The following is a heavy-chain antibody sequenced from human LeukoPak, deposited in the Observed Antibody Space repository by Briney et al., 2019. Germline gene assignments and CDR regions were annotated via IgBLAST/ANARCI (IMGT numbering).Heavy chain of an antibody. CDR1: GGSISSYY. CDR3: ARLTRYCSGGSCYVYFDY. V-gene: IGHV4-59*08. D-gene: IGHD2-15*01. CDR2: IYYSGST. Sequence: SETLSLTCTVSGGSISSYYWSCIRQPPGKGLEWIGYIYYSGSTNYNPSLKSRVTISVDTSKNQFSLKLSSVTAADTAVYYCARLTRYCSGGSCYVYFDYWGQGTLVTVSS. J-gene: IGHJ4*02.